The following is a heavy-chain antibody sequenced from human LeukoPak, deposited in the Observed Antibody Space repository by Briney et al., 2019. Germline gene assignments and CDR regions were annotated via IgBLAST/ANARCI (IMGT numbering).Heavy chain of an antibody. J-gene: IGHJ6*03. Sequence: GGSLRLSCAASGFTFSSYWMSWVRQAPGKGLEWVANIKQDGSEKYYVDSVKGRFTISRDNAKNSLYLQMNSLRAEDTAVYYCARVNTMIVVVTNYYYYYYMDVGGKGTTVTVSS. CDR2: IKQDGSEK. V-gene: IGHV3-7*01. CDR3: ARVNTMIVVVTNYYYYYYMDV. CDR1: GFTFSSYW. D-gene: IGHD3-22*01.